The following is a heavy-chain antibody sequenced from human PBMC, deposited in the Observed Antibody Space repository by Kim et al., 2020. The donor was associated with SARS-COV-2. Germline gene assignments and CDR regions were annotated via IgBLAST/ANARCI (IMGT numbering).Heavy chain of an antibody. V-gene: IGHV5-51*01. CDR2: IYPGDSDT. J-gene: IGHJ3*02. Sequence: GESLKISCKGSGYSFTSYWIGWVRQMPGKGLEWMGIIYPGDSDTRYSPSFQGQVTISADKSISTAYMQWSSLKASDTAMYYCARLGGDTAMVYDAFDIWGQGTMVTVSS. CDR1: GYSFTSYW. D-gene: IGHD5-18*01. CDR3: ARLGGDTAMVYDAFDI.